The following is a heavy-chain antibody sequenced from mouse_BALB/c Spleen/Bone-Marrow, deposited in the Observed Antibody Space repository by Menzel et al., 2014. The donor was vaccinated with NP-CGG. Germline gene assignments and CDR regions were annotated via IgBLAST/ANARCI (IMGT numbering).Heavy chain of an antibody. CDR3: ARGNPLYAMDY. CDR2: INPGTGYT. CDR1: GYTFTSYW. J-gene: IGHJ4*01. D-gene: IGHD2-1*01. Sequence: VQVVESGAELAKPGASVKMSCKASGYTFTSYWMHWVKQRPGQGLEWIGYINPGTGYTDYNQKFNDKATLTADKSSSTAYMQLSSLTSKDSAVYYCARGNPLYAMDYWGQGTLVTVSS. V-gene: IGHV1-7*01.